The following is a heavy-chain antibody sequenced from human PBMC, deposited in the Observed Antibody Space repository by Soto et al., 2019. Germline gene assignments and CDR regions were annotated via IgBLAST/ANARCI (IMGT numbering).Heavy chain of an antibody. CDR2: INPNGGST. D-gene: IGHD6-13*01. J-gene: IGHJ4*02. V-gene: IGHV1-46*01. CDR1: GYTFTNYY. Sequence: QVQLVQSGAEVKNPGASVKVSCKASGYTFTNYYIHWVRQAPGQGLEWMAIINPNGGSTNYAQEFQGRVTLARDTFTNTVYMELSSLRSEDTAIYYCARGLAAGDYRGQGTLVTVSS. CDR3: ARGLAAGDY.